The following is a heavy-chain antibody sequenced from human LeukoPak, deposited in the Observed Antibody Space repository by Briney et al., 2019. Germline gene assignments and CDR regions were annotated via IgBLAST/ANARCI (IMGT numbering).Heavy chain of an antibody. J-gene: IGHJ4*02. CDR2: ISSSSSYI. CDR3: ARDPSPSRYGLYYFDY. CDR1: GFTFSSYS. V-gene: IGHV3-21*01. Sequence: PGGSLRLSCAASGFTFSSYSMNWVRQAPGKGLEWVSSISSSSSYIYYADSVKGRFTISRDNAKNSLYLQMNSLRAEDTAVYYCARDPSPSRYGLYYFDYWGQGTLVTVSS. D-gene: IGHD5-18*01.